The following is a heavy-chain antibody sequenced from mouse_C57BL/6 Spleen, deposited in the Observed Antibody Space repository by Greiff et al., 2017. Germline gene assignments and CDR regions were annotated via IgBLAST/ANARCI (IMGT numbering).Heavy chain of an antibody. D-gene: IGHD2-4*01. J-gene: IGHJ4*01. V-gene: IGHV6-6*01. CDR2: IRNKANNHAT. CDR1: GFTFSDDW. Sequence: DVMLVESGGGLVQPGGSMKLSCAASGFTFSDDWMDWVRQSPEKGLEWVAEIRNKANNHATYYAESVKGRFTISRDDSKSSVYLQMNSLRAEDTGIYYCTITYDYDGDYYAMDYWGQGTSVTV. CDR3: TITYDYDGDYYAMDY.